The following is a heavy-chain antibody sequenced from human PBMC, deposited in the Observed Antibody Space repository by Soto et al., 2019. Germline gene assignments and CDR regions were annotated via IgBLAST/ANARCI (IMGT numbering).Heavy chain of an antibody. J-gene: IGHJ2*01. D-gene: IGHD5-18*01. CDR1: GFTFSSYA. V-gene: IGHV3-30-3*01. Sequence: QVQLVESGGGVVQPGRSLRLSCAASGFTFSSYAMHWVRQAPGKGLEWVAVISYDGSNKYYADSVKGRFTISRDNSKNTLYLQMNSLRAEDTDVYYCARTSKGYSSDWYFDLWGRGTLVTVSS. CDR3: ARTSKGYSSDWYFDL. CDR2: ISYDGSNK.